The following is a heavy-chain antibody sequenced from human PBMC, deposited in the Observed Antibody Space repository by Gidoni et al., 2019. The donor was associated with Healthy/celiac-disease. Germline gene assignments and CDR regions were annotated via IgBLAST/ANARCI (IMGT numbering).Heavy chain of an antibody. V-gene: IGHV1-69*02. CDR1: GGTFSSYT. CDR2: IIPILGIA. J-gene: IGHJ4*02. D-gene: IGHD1-26*01. Sequence: VQLVQSGAAVKKPGSSVKVSSKASGGTFSSYTLSWVRQAPGQGLEWMGRIIPILGIANYAQKFQGRVTITADKSTSTAYMELSSLRSEDTAVYYCARVPTYSGSYRGRRVYYFDYWGQGTLVTVSS. CDR3: ARVPTYSGSYRGRRVYYFDY.